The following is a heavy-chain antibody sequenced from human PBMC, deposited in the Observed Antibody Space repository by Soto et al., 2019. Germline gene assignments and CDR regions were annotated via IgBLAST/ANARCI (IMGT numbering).Heavy chain of an antibody. V-gene: IGHV4-34*01. CDR1: GGSISSYY. D-gene: IGHD3-10*01. CDR2: INHRGST. CDR3: ARGSRVRPNNWLDP. Sequence: SETLSLTCTVSGGSISSYYWSWIRQPPGKGLEWIGEINHRGSTNYNPSLESRVTISVDTSKNQFSLKLTSVTAADTAVYYCARGSRVRPNNWLDPWGQGTLVTVSS. J-gene: IGHJ5*02.